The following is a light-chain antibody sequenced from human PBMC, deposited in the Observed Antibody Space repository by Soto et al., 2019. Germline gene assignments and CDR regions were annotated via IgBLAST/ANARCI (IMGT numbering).Light chain of an antibody. V-gene: IGKV1-33*01. J-gene: IGKJ4*01. CDR1: QGIGNF. CDR3: QQYYSVTLT. Sequence: DIQLTQSPTSLSASVGDRVTITCQASQGIGNFLNWYQQKPGKAPKLLIYYASNLEMGVPSRFSASGSETDFTFTISSLQPEDIATYYCQQYYSVTLTFGGGSRVEIK. CDR2: YAS.